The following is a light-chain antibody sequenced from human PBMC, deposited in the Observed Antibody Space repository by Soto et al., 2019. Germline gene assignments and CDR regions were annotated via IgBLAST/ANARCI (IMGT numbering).Light chain of an antibody. CDR2: EVS. Sequence: QSALTQPPSASGSPRQSVTMSCSGTSSDVGGYDYVSWYQQHPGKAPKLMIYEVSKRPSGVPDRFFGSKSGNTAALTVSGLQAEDEADYYCSSYAGSSNFVVFGGGTQLTVL. J-gene: IGLJ2*01. V-gene: IGLV2-8*01. CDR3: SSYAGSSNFVV. CDR1: SSDVGGYDY.